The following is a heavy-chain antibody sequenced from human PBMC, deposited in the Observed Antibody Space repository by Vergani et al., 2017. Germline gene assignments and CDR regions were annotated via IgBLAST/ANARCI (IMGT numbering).Heavy chain of an antibody. J-gene: IGHJ3*01. CDR2: VSTGTKSQ. Sequence: QLVESGGGWVQPGGSLRLSCVVSGFDFSSYIMNWVRQAPGKGLEWVSFVSTGTKSQSYAESVKGRFTISRDSAKNSLYLQMDSLRAEDTAVYYCAXEYSSTSGRAFDFWGQGTNITVSS. V-gene: IGHV3-48*01. CDR3: AXEYSSTSGRAFDF. D-gene: IGHD2-2*01. CDR1: GFDFSSYI.